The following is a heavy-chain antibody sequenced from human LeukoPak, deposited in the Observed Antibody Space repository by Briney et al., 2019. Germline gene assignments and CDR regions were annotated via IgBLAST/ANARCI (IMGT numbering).Heavy chain of an antibody. CDR1: GYTFTSYD. CDR2: MNPNSGNT. Sequence: ASVTVSCKPSGYTFTSYDVNRVRQATGQGLEWLGWMNPNSGNTGYAQNFQGRVTMTMNTSITTAYMELSSLRSEDTAVYYCARALSWTTESYYYMDVWGKGTTVTVSS. CDR3: ARALSWTTESYYYMDV. J-gene: IGHJ6*03. V-gene: IGHV1-8*01. D-gene: IGHD3/OR15-3a*01.